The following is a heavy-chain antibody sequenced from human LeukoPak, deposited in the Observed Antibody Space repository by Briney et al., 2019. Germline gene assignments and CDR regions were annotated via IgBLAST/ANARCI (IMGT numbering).Heavy chain of an antibody. V-gene: IGHV4-34*12. CDR2: IIHSGGT. CDR3: ASLPQPGYNSGFYGGVDY. J-gene: IGHJ4*02. Sequence: SETLSLTCAVYGGSFSGYSWNWLRQPPGKGLEWIGEIIHSGGTNFNPSLKSRVTISLDTAEKQFSLKLNSVTAADTAVYFCASLPQPGYNSGFYGGVDYWGQGTLVTVSS. CDR1: GGSFSGYS. D-gene: IGHD5-18*01.